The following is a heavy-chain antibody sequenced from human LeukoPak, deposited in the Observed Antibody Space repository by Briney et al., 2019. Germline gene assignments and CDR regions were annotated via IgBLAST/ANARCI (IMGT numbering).Heavy chain of an antibody. V-gene: IGHV3-7*01. CDR2: IKHDGSEK. D-gene: IGHD3-3*01. Sequence: GGSLRLSCAASGFTVSSNNMNWVRQAPGKGLEWVASIKHDGSEKYYVDSVRGRFTISRDNTKNSLYLQMSSLRAEDTAVYYCATDRGWRTSGYYLYYFEYWGQGTLVTFSS. CDR3: ATDRGWRTSGYYLYYFEY. CDR1: GFTVSSNN. J-gene: IGHJ4*02.